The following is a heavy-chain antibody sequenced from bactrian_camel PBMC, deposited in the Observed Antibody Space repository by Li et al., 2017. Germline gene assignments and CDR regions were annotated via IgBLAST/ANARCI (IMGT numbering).Heavy chain of an antibody. CDR3: ASDSLMFSTSGLNVRWYKS. Sequence: VQLVESGGGSVQAGETLRLSCTATGWTFADSDKGWFRQAPGEEREGVASIFPRGGSTDYADSVKGRFTISQDKPRTTVYLQMNNLKPEDTALYYCASDSLMFSTSGLNVRWYKSWGRGTQVTVS. J-gene: IGHJ6*01. CDR1: GWTFADSD. V-gene: IGHV3S63*01. D-gene: IGHD6*01. CDR2: IFPRGGST.